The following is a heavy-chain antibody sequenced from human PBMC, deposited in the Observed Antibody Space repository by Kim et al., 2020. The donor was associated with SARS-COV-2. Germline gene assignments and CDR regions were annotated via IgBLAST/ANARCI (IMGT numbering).Heavy chain of an antibody. J-gene: IGHJ2*01. CDR3: AREHIAVAGLWYFDL. V-gene: IGHV6-1*01. D-gene: IGHD6-19*01. Sequence: VFVKSRLTSNPDTSKNQFSLQLNSVTPEDTAVYYCAREHIAVAGLWYFDLWGRGTLVTVSS.